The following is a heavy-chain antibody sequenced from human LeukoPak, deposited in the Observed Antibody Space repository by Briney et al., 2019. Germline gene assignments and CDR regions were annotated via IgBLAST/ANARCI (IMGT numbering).Heavy chain of an antibody. Sequence: AGGSLRLSCAASGFTFSTYSMNWVRQAPGKGLEWIGSIYYSGSTYYNPSLKSRVTISVDTSKNQFSLKLSSVTAADTAVYYCARVHSSSWYAFWDYWGQGTLVTVSS. J-gene: IGHJ4*02. V-gene: IGHV4-59*05. CDR1: GFTFSTYSMN. D-gene: IGHD6-13*01. CDR3: ARVHSSSWYAFWDY. CDR2: IYYSGST.